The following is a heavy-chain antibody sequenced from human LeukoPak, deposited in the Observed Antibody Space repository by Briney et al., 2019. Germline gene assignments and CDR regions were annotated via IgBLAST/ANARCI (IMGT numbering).Heavy chain of an antibody. J-gene: IGHJ3*02. CDR3: ARDLIPAALPDAFDI. CDR2: IRFDGTNK. D-gene: IGHD6-6*01. Sequence: GGSLRLSCAASGFTFSNYGMHWVRQAPGKGLEWVAFIRFDGTNKYYADSMKGRLTISRDNAKNSLYLQMNSLRAEDTAVYYCARDLIPAALPDAFDIWGQGTMVTVSS. CDR1: GFTFSNYG. V-gene: IGHV3-30*02.